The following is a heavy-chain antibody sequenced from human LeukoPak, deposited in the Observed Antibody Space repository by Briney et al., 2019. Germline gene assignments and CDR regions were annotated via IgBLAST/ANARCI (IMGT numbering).Heavy chain of an antibody. D-gene: IGHD3-22*01. CDR3: ARDGGGTYYYDSSIAAFDI. Sequence: GGSLRPSCAASGFTFSSYWMSWVRQAPGKGLEWVANIKQDGSEKYYVDSVKGRFTISRDNAKNSLYLQMNSPRAEDTAVYYCARDGGGTYYYDSSIAAFDIWGQGTMVTVSS. CDR2: IKQDGSEK. J-gene: IGHJ3*02. V-gene: IGHV3-7*01. CDR1: GFTFSSYW.